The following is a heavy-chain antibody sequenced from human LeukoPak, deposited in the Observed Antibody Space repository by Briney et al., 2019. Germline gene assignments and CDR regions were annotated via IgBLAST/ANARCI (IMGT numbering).Heavy chain of an antibody. J-gene: IGHJ4*01. D-gene: IGHD6-13*01. Sequence: GGSLRLSCAASGFNFDDYTMHWVRQIPGKSLEWVSLINWDGGSTFYADSVKGRFAISRDTRKNFLYLQMISLRTEDTALYYCAKDLGKVIAAAGTSGFDSWGRGTLVTVSS. CDR1: GFNFDDYT. CDR3: AKDLGKVIAAAGTSGFDS. V-gene: IGHV3-43*01. CDR2: INWDGGST.